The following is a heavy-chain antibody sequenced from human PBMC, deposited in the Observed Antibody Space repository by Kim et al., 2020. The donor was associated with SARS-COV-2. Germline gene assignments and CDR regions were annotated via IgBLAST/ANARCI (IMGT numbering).Heavy chain of an antibody. Sequence: SETLSLTCTVSGGSISSYYWSWIRQPPGKGLEWIGYIYYSGSTNYNPSLKSRVTISVDTSKNQFSLKLSSVTAADTAVYYCARVGITGTHRSDDYYYYGMDVWGQGTTVTVSS. D-gene: IGHD1-20*01. CDR3: ARVGITGTHRSDDYYYYGMDV. V-gene: IGHV4-59*13. CDR1: GGSISSYY. J-gene: IGHJ6*02. CDR2: IYYSGST.